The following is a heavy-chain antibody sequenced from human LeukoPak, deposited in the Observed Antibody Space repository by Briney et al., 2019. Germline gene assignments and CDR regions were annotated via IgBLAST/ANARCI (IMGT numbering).Heavy chain of an antibody. Sequence: PGGSLRLSCAASGFTFSSYAMHWVRQAPGKGLEWVAVISYDGSNKYYADSVKGRFTISRDNSKNTLYLQMNSMRAEATAVYYCAREILYSGYEYPLFDYWGQGTLVTVSS. J-gene: IGHJ4*02. D-gene: IGHD5-12*01. CDR3: AREILYSGYEYPLFDY. CDR1: GFTFSSYA. V-gene: IGHV3-30*04. CDR2: ISYDGSNK.